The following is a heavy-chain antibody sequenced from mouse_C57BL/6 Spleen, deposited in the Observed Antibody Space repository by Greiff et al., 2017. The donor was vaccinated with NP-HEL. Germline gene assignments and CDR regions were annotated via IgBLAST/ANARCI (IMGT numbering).Heavy chain of an antibody. D-gene: IGHD2-1*01. CDR3: TRSGYYGNREFAY. CDR1: GYTFTDYE. CDR2: IDPETGGT. Sequence: QVQLQQSGAELVRPGASVTLSCKASGYTFTDYEMHWVKQTPVHGLEWIGAIDPETGGTAYNQKFKGKAILTADKSSSTAYMELRSLTSEDSAVYYGTRSGYYGNREFAYWGQGTLVTVSA. J-gene: IGHJ3*01. V-gene: IGHV1-15*01.